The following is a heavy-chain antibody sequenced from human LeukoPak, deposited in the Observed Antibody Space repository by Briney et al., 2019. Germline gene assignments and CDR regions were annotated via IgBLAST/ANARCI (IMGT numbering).Heavy chain of an antibody. CDR1: GYTFTSYD. J-gene: IGHJ6*02. V-gene: IGHV1-8*01. D-gene: IGHD6-19*01. Sequence: ASVKVSCKASGYTFTSYDINWVRQATGQGLEWMGWMNPNGGNTGYARKFQGRVTMTRNTSISTAYMELSSLRSEDTAVYYRARAPPLVAVAGTHYYYGMDVWGQGTTVTVSS. CDR3: ARAPPLVAVAGTHYYYGMDV. CDR2: MNPNGGNT.